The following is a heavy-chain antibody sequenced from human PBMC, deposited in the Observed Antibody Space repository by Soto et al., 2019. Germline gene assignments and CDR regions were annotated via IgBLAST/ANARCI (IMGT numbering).Heavy chain of an antibody. J-gene: IGHJ4*02. CDR1: GGSFSGYY. CDR3: AREISAHYFDY. Sequence: SETLSLTCAVYGGSFSGYYWSWIRQPPGKGLEWIGEINHSGSTNYNPSLKSRVTISVDTSKNQFSLKLSSVTAADTAVYYCAREISAHYFDYWGQGTLVTVSS. CDR2: INHSGST. V-gene: IGHV4-34*01. D-gene: IGHD3-3*02.